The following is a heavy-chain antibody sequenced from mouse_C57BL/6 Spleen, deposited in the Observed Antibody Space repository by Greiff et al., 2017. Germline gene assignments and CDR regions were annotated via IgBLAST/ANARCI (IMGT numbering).Heavy chain of an antibody. D-gene: IGHD1-1*01. V-gene: IGHV5-16*01. CDR2: INYDGSST. Sequence: EVKLMESEGGLVQPGSSMKLSCTASGFTFSDYYMAWVRQVPEKGLEWVANINYDGSSTYYLDSLKSRFIISRDNAKNILYLQMSSLKSEDTATYYCARDQGSSHWYFDVWGTGTTVTVSS. CDR3: ARDQGSSHWYFDV. J-gene: IGHJ1*03. CDR1: GFTFSDYY.